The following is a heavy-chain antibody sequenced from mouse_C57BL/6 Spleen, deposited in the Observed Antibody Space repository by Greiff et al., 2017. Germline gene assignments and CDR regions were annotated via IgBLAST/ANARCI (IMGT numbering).Heavy chain of an antibody. CDR3: ARSGSSGPYYCDY. CDR2: IYPGDGDT. V-gene: IGHV1-82*01. CDR1: GYAFSSSW. Sequence: QVQLKESGPELVKPGASVKISCKASGYAFSSSWMNWVKQRPGKGLEWIGRIYPGDGDTNYNGKFKGKATLTADKSSSTAYMQLSSLPSEDSAVYFCARSGSSGPYYCDYWGQGTTLTVSS. J-gene: IGHJ2*01. D-gene: IGHD3-2*02.